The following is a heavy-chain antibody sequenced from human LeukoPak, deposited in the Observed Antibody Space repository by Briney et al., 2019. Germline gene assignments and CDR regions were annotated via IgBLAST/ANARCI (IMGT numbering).Heavy chain of an antibody. CDR2: IYYSGST. CDR1: GGSISSSSYY. V-gene: IGHV4-39*01. D-gene: IGHD3-10*01. CDR3: ARQRSQDFGEFPIDY. J-gene: IGHJ4*02. Sequence: SETLSLTCTVSGGSISSSSYYWGWIRQPPGKGLEWIGSIYYSGSTYYNPSLKSRVTISVDTSKNQFSLKLSSVTAADTAMYYCARQRSQDFGEFPIDYWGQGTLVTVSS.